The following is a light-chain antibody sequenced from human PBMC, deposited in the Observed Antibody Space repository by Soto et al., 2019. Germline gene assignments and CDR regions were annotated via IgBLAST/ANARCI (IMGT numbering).Light chain of an antibody. CDR1: QSVSSNF. V-gene: IGKV3-20*01. J-gene: IGKJ1*01. Sequence: EIVLTQSPGTLSFSPGERATLSCRASQSVSSNFLAWYQQIPGQAPRLLIYAASSRATGIPDRFSGSGSGTDFTLTISRLEPEDIAVYYCQQYGSSRTLGQGTKVDIK. CDR3: QQYGSSRT. CDR2: AAS.